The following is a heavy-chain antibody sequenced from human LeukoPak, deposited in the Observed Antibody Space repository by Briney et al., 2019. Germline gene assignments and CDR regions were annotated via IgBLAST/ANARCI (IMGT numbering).Heavy chain of an antibody. Sequence: GGSLRLSCAASGFTFSSYAMHWVRQAPGKGLEWVAVIPYDGSNKYYADSVKGRFTISRDNSKNTLYLQMNSLRAEDTAVYYCARDPAWWELGYWGQGTLVTVSS. CDR2: IPYDGSNK. CDR1: GFTFSSYA. CDR3: ARDPAWWELGY. V-gene: IGHV3-30-3*01. D-gene: IGHD1-26*01. J-gene: IGHJ4*02.